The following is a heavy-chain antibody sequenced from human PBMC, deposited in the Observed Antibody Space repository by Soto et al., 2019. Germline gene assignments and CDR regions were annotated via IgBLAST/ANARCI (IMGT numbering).Heavy chain of an antibody. J-gene: IGHJ4*02. CDR3: ARAGDWNYVQDF. Sequence: GGSLRLSCAASGFTFANYRIHWVRQAPGKGLVWVARSNSDGKRINYADSGKGRCTMSRDKAENTVFLQMNRLRDKDAAVYFCARAGDWNYVQDFWGQGTRVTVPQ. CDR1: GFTFANYR. D-gene: IGHD1-7*01. V-gene: IGHV3-74*01. CDR2: SNSDGKRI.